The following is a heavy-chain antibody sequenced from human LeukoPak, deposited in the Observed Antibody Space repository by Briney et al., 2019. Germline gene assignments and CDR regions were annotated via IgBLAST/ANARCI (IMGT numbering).Heavy chain of an antibody. J-gene: IGHJ4*02. V-gene: IGHV3-30-3*01. CDR3: ARERERWLQTFDY. CDR2: ISYDGTNK. CDR1: GFPFSSCA. D-gene: IGHD5-24*01. Sequence: AGGSLRLSCAASGFPFSSCAMHWVRQAPGKGLEWVAVISYDGTNKYYADSVKGRFTISRDNSKNTLYLQMNSLRAEDTAVYYCARERERWLQTFDYWGQGTLVTVSS.